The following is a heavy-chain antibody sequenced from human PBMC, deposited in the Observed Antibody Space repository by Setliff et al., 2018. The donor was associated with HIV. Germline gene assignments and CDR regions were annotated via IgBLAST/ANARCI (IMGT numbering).Heavy chain of an antibody. V-gene: IGHV7-4-1*02. D-gene: IGHD3-10*01. CDR1: GYTFNNYA. CDR2: INTNTGSP. CDR3: ARGGDRMQIWSRFPFDI. J-gene: IGHJ3*02. Sequence: ASVKVSCKASGYTFNNYALYWARQAPGQGFEWMGWINTNTGSPTYAQGFTRRFVFSLDPSVRTTYLQITGLKAEDTAVYYCARGGDRMQIWSRFPFDIWGQGTMVTVSS.